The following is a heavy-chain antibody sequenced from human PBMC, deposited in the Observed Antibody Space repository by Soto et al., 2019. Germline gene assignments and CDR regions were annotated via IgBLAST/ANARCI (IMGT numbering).Heavy chain of an antibody. V-gene: IGHV4-31*03. J-gene: IGHJ5*02. CDR2: IYYSGST. CDR3: ARGSSGYCSGGSCFNP. D-gene: IGHD2-15*01. CDR1: GGSISSGGYY. Sequence: QVQLQESGPVLVKPSQTLSLTCTVSGGSISSGGYYWSWIRQHPGMGLEWIGYIYYSGSTYYNPSLKSRVTISVDTSKNQFSLKLSSVTAADTAVYYCARGSSGYCSGGSCFNPWGQGTLVTVSS.